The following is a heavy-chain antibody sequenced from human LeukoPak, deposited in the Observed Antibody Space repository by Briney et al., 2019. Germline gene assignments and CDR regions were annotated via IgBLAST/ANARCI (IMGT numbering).Heavy chain of an antibody. CDR2: INHSGST. Sequence: SETLSLTCAVYGGSFSGYYWSWLRQPPGKGLEWIGEINHSGSTNYNPSLKSRITISVDTSKNQFSLKLISVTAADTAVYCRARKASIRGGFHWGQGTLVTVSS. CDR1: GGSFSGYY. CDR3: ARKASIRGGFH. V-gene: IGHV4-34*01. D-gene: IGHD2-2*01. J-gene: IGHJ4*02.